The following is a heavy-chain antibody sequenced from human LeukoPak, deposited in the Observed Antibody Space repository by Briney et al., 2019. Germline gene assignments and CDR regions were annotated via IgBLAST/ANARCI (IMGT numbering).Heavy chain of an antibody. V-gene: IGHV3-74*01. Sequence: GGSLRLSCAGSGCTFSSYWMHWVRQAPGKGLVWVSRINSDGSTTGYADSVKGRFTISRDNTKNTLYLQMNSLRAEDTAVYYCAGERGDQTDYWGQGTRVTVSS. CDR2: INSDGSTT. D-gene: IGHD3-16*01. CDR3: AGERGDQTDY. J-gene: IGHJ4*02. CDR1: GCTFSSYW.